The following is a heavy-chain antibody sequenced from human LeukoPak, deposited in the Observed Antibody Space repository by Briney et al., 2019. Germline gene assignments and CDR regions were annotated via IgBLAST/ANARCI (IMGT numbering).Heavy chain of an antibody. CDR3: ARVISVGRDGYNWEFDY. D-gene: IGHD5-24*01. CDR2: ISSSSSYI. J-gene: IGHJ4*02. CDR1: GFTFSSYS. Sequence: GGSLRLSCAASGFTFSSYSMNWVRQAPGKGLGWVSSISSSSSYIYYADSVKGRFTISRDNAKNSLYLQMNSLRAEDTAVYYCARVISVGRDGYNWEFDYWGQGTLVTVTS. V-gene: IGHV3-21*01.